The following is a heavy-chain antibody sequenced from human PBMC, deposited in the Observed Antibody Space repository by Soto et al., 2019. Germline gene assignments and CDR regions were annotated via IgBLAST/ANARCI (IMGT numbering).Heavy chain of an antibody. CDR3: AGARIVVAGSRAYSSRDV. Sequence: QVHLPLQSGAEVKKPGSSVKVACKASGGNPSNSAISWVRQAPGQGLEWMGGIIPVFGIISHAQNFQGRVTTTADKSTGTASLGLSSLGSEDTAVYFWAGARIVVAGSRAYSSRDVGAQGPTFTFPS. J-gene: IGHJ6*02. V-gene: IGHV1-69*17. D-gene: IGHD6-19*01. CDR2: IIPVFGII. CDR1: GGNPSNSA.